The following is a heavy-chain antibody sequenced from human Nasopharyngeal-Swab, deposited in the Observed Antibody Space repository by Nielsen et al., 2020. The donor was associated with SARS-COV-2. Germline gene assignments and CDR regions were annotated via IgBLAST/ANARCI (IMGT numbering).Heavy chain of an antibody. D-gene: IGHD2-21*02. CDR2: LYTDGITA. V-gene: IGHV3-74*01. J-gene: IGHJ4*02. CDR1: GFTFSSYW. CDR3: TRGCGGDCHGIDY. Sequence: GGSLRLSCAASGFTFSSYWIHWVRQAPGKGLVWVSRLYTDGITANYADSVKGRFTIPRDNANNPVYLKMNSLRAEETAVYYCTRGCGGDCHGIDYWGRGTLVTVSS.